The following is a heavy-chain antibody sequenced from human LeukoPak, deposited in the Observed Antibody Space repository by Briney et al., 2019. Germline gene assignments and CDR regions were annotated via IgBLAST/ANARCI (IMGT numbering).Heavy chain of an antibody. J-gene: IGHJ4*02. Sequence: PSETLSLTCTVSGGSISSGDYYWSWIRQPPGKGLEWIGYIYYSGSTYHNPSLKSRVTISVDTSKNQFSLKLSSVTAADTAVYYCARAWATDYYDSSGYDYWGQGTLVTVSS. CDR3: ARAWATDYYDSSGYDY. V-gene: IGHV4-30-4*01. CDR2: IYYSGST. CDR1: GGSISSGDYY. D-gene: IGHD3-22*01.